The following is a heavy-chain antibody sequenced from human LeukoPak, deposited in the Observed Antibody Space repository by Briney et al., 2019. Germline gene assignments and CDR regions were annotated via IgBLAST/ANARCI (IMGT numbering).Heavy chain of an antibody. CDR3: ARGTNSSSRHFDY. Sequence: TSETLSLTCAVYGGSFSGYHWSWIRQPPGKGLEWIGEINHSGSTNYNPSLKSRVTISVDTSKNQFSLKLSSVTAADTAVYYCARGTNSSSRHFDYWGQGTLVTVSS. V-gene: IGHV4-34*01. CDR1: GGSFSGYH. J-gene: IGHJ4*02. CDR2: INHSGST. D-gene: IGHD6-6*01.